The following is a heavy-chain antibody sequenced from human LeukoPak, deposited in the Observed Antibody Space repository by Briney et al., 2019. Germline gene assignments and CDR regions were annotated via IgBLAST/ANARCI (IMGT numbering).Heavy chain of an antibody. V-gene: IGHV4-39*02. Sequence: SETLSLTCTVSGGSISSSSYYWGWIRQPPGKGLEWIGSIYYSGSTYYNPSLKSRVTISVDTSKNQFSLKLSSVTAADTAVYYCARDKVAVAGTGVNWFDPWGQGTLVTVSS. CDR1: GGSISSSSYY. J-gene: IGHJ5*02. D-gene: IGHD6-19*01. CDR2: IYYSGST. CDR3: ARDKVAVAGTGVNWFDP.